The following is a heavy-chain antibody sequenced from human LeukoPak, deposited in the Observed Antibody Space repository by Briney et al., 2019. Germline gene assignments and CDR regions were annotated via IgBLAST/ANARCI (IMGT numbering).Heavy chain of an antibody. CDR1: GYTFTGYY. CDR2: IIPMFGTA. J-gene: IGHJ6*02. D-gene: IGHD1-26*01. V-gene: IGHV1-69*13. Sequence: SVKVSCKASGYTFTGYYLHWVRQAPGQGLEWMGGIIPMFGTANYAQKFQGRVTITADESTSIAYMELSSLRSEDTAVYYCARGGHDSGYYGMDVWGQGTTVTVSS. CDR3: ARGGHDSGYYGMDV.